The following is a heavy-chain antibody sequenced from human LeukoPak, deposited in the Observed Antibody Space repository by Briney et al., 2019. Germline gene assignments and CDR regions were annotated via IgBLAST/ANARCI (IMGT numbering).Heavy chain of an antibody. CDR2: ITASGDRT. CDR3: AKANDSSGYDAFDI. J-gene: IGHJ3*02. Sequence: GSLRLSCAASGFTFSDYVMIWVRQAPGKGLERVSGITASGDRTFYADSVKGRFTISRDNSKNTLYLQMNSLRAEDTAVYYCAKANDSSGYDAFDIWGQGTMVTVSS. D-gene: IGHD3-22*01. CDR1: GFTFSDYV. V-gene: IGHV3-23*01.